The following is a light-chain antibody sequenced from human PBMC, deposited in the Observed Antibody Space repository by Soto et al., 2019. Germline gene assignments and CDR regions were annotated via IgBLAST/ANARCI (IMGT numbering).Light chain of an antibody. Sequence: EAVLTQSPGTLSLSPGERATLSCRASQTVSNSYVAWYQHKPGQAPRVLIHAASRRDTGIPDRFSGSGFGTEFTLTISRLDPEDSAVYYCQKYGNSPWTFGQGTKVEI. CDR1: QTVSNSY. CDR2: AAS. J-gene: IGKJ1*01. CDR3: QKYGNSPWT. V-gene: IGKV3-20*01.